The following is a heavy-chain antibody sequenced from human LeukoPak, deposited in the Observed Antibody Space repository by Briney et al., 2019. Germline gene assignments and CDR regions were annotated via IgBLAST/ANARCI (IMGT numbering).Heavy chain of an antibody. CDR2: ISYDGSNK. V-gene: IGHV3-30*03. J-gene: IGHJ4*02. Sequence: PGGSLRLFCAASGFTFSSYGMHWVRHAPAKGLEWVAVISYDGSNKYYADSVKGRFTISRDNSKNTLYLQMNSLRAEDTAVYYCATYYHHSSGFGDWGQGTLVTVSS. CDR3: ATYYHHSSGFGD. CDR1: GFTFSSYG. D-gene: IGHD3-22*01.